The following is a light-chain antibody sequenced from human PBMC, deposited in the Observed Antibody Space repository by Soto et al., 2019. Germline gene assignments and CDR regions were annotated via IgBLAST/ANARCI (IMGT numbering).Light chain of an antibody. CDR1: QDIKNY. V-gene: IGKV1-33*01. CDR3: QHYDHLPPLS. CDR2: DAS. J-gene: IGKJ4*01. Sequence: DIQMTQSPSSLSASVGDRVTITCQASQDIKNYLNWYQQKPGKAPNLLIYDASNLKTGVQSRFSGSGSGTHFTLTISSLQPEDIATYYCQHYDHLPPLSFGGGTKLEIK.